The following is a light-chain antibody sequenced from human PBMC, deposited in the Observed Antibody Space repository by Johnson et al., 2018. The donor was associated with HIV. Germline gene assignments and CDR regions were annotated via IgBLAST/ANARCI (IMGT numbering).Light chain of an antibody. CDR3: GTWDSSLSAGGV. V-gene: IGLV1-51*01. CDR1: SSNIGNNY. Sequence: QSVLTQPPSVSAAPGQKVTISCSGSSSNIGNNYVSWYQQLPGTAPKLLIYDNNKRPSGIPDRFSGSKSGTSATLRITGLQTGDAADYYCGTWDSSLSAGGVFGTGTKVTVL. CDR2: DNN. J-gene: IGLJ1*01.